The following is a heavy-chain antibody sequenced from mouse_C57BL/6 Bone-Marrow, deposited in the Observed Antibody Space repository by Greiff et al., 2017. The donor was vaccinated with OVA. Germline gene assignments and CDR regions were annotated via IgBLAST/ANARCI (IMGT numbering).Heavy chain of an antibody. J-gene: IGHJ4*01. CDR2: IYPGNSDT. V-gene: IGHV1-5*01. D-gene: IGHD4-1*01. CDR3: TRKENWAYYYAMDY. CDR1: GYTFTSYW. Sequence: VHVKQSGTVLARPGASVKMSCKTSGYTFTSYWMHWVKQRPGQGLEWIGAIYPGNSDTSYNQKFKGKAKLTAVTSASTAYMELSSLTNEDSAVYYCTRKENWAYYYAMDYWGQGTSVTVSS.